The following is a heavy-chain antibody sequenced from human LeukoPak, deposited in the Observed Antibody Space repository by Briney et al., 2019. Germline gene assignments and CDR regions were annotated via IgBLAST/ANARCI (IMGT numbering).Heavy chain of an antibody. CDR3: ARRLTQYDCFDP. J-gene: IGHJ5*02. V-gene: IGHV6-1*01. D-gene: IGHD2-2*01. Sequence: SQTLSLTCAISGDSVSSNSAAWNWIRQSPSRGLEWLGRTYYKSKWYNDYAVSVKSRITFNRDTSKNQFSLQLNSVTPEDTAVYYCARRLTQYDCFDPWGQGILVTVSS. CDR1: GDSVSSNSAA. CDR2: TYYKSKWYN.